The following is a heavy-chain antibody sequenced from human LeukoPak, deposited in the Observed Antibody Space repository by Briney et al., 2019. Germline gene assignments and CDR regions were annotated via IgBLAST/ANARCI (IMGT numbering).Heavy chain of an antibody. CDR3: ARDQGTSGGWPAVGRMGYFDY. J-gene: IGHJ4*02. V-gene: IGHV3-33*01. CDR1: GFIFTSSG. D-gene: IGHD6-19*01. CDR2: IGCDGSNK. Sequence: GGSLRLSCAASGFIFTSSGMHWVRQTPGKGREGGGTIGCDGSNKYYADSVKGRFTISRDNAKNTVYLQMNSLRVEDTDVYYCARDQGTSGGWPAVGRMGYFDYWGQGTLVTVSS.